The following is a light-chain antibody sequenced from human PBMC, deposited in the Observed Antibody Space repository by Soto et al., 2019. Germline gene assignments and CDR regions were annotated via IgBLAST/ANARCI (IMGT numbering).Light chain of an antibody. J-gene: IGKJ2*01. V-gene: IGKV3-15*01. CDR3: QQYNKWPPYT. CDR2: GAS. CDR1: QSVSSN. Sequence: EIVMTQSPATLSVSPGERATLSCRASQSVSSNLAWYQQKPGQAPRLLIYGASTRATGIPARFSGSGSVTEFPVTSSSLLSEDCAVYYCQQYNKWPPYTFGQGTKLEIK.